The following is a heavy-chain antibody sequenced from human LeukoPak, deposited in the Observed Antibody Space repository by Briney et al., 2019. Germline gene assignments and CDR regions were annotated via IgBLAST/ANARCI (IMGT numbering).Heavy chain of an antibody. J-gene: IGHJ4*02. V-gene: IGHV3-23*01. CDR2: ITGSGGTT. Sequence: GGSLRLSCAASGFTFSSYGMSWVRQAPGKGLEWVSAITGSGGTTYYADSVKGRFTISRDNSKNTLYMQMNSLRAEDTAVYYCATYTVTHDYWGQGTLVTVSS. D-gene: IGHD4-17*01. CDR3: ATYTVTHDY. CDR1: GFTFSSYG.